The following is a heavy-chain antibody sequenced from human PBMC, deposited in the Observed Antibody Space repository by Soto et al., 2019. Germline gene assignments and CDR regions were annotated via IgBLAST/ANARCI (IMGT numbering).Heavy chain of an antibody. D-gene: IGHD2-21*01. CDR1: GVPISTDDYY. V-gene: IGHV4-30-4*01. CDR2: ICYSGIT. CDR3: AIGKRVDWSHYLDN. J-gene: IGHJ4*01. Sequence: SETLSLTCTVSGVPISTDDYYWTRIRKPPGKGLEWIGYICYSGITYYNWSRKSRVTISIYTSKNQFSLNLSSVTAADTAVYYCAIGKRVDWSHYLDNLDQGTLVTVSS.